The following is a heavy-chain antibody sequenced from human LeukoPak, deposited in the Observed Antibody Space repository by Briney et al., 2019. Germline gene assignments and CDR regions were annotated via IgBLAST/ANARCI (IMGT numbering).Heavy chain of an antibody. CDR3: ARYGSGSYYKDPFDS. J-gene: IGHJ4*02. Sequence: GGSLRLSCAASGFTFRSYNMNWVRQAPGKGLEWVSHIDSSGSTMYYADSVKGRFTISRDNAKNSLYLQMNSLRDEDTAVYYCARYGSGSYYKDPFDSWGQGTLVTVSS. CDR2: IDSSGSTM. D-gene: IGHD3-10*01. V-gene: IGHV3-48*02. CDR1: GFTFRSYN.